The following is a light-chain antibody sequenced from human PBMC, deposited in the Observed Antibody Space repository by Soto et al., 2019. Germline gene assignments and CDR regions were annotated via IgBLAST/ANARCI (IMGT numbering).Light chain of an antibody. J-gene: IGLJ1*01. CDR2: EVS. Sequence: QSALTQPSSVSGSPGQSITISCTGTSSDVGGYNYVSWYQQHPGTAPKLMISEVSNWPSGVSNRFSCSKSGNTASLTISGLQAEDEADDYCSSYTSSSTLVFGTGTKLTVL. CDR1: SSDVGGYNY. CDR3: SSYTSSSTLV. V-gene: IGLV2-14*01.